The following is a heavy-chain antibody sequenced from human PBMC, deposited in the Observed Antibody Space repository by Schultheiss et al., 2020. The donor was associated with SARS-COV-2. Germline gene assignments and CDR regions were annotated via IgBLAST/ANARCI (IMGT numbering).Heavy chain of an antibody. V-gene: IGHV4-61*02. Sequence: SQTLSLTCTVSGCSISSSSYYWSWIRQPAGKGLEWIGRIYTSGSTNYNPSLKSRVTISVDTSKNQFSLKLSSVTAADTAVYYCARARAAPPLDYYYYMDVWGKGTAVTVSS. J-gene: IGHJ6*03. CDR2: IYTSGST. CDR3: ARARAAPPLDYYYYMDV. CDR1: GCSISSSSYY. D-gene: IGHD2-15*01.